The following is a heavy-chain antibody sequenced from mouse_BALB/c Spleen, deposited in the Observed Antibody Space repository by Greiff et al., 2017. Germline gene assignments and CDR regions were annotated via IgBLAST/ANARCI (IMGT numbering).Heavy chain of an antibody. CDR2: ISSGSSTI. J-gene: IGHJ4*01. CDR3: ARSAYGDYAMDY. Sequence: EVKLVESGGGLVQPGGSRKLSCAASGFTFSSFGMHWVRQAPEKGLEWVAYISSGSSTIYYADTVKGRFTISRDNPKNTLFLQMTSLRSEDTAMYYCARSAYGDYAMDYWGQGTSVTVSS. V-gene: IGHV5-17*02. D-gene: IGHD1-1*01. CDR1: GFTFSSFG.